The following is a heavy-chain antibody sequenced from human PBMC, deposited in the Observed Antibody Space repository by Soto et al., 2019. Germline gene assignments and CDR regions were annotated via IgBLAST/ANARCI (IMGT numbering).Heavy chain of an antibody. CDR2: IIPIFGTA. J-gene: IGHJ4*02. D-gene: IGHD3-3*01. CDR3: ARGSREYYDFWSGYYDFDY. CDR1: GGTFSSYA. Sequence: SVKVSCKASGGTFSSYAISWVRQAPGQGLEWMGGIIPIFGTANYAQKFQGRVTITADESTSTAYMELSSLRSEDTAVYYCARGSREYYDFWSGYYDFDYWGQGTLVTVSS. V-gene: IGHV1-69*13.